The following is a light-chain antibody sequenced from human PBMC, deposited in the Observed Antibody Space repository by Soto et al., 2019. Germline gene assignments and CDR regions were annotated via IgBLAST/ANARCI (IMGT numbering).Light chain of an antibody. J-gene: IGKJ1*01. Sequence: IQLTQSPSSLSASVGDRVTITCRASQGISSSLAWYQQNPGKAPKLLIYAASTLHSGVPSRFSGSGSGIDFTPTISSLQPEDFATYYCQQLNSYPRTLGQGTKVDIK. CDR1: QGISSS. CDR3: QQLNSYPRT. V-gene: IGKV1-9*01. CDR2: AAS.